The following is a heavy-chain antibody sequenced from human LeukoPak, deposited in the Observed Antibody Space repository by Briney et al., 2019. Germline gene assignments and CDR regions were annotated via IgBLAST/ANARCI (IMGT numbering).Heavy chain of an antibody. D-gene: IGHD6-19*01. CDR3: ARHSSPKYYYYYMDV. CDR2: IYTSGST. V-gene: IGHV4-4*09. Sequence: SETLSLTCTVSGGSISSYYWSWIRQPPGKGLEWIGYIYTSGSTNYNPSLKGRVTISVDTSKNQFSLKLSSVTAADTAVYYCARHSSPKYYYYYMDVWGTGTTVTVSS. J-gene: IGHJ6*03. CDR1: GGSISSYY.